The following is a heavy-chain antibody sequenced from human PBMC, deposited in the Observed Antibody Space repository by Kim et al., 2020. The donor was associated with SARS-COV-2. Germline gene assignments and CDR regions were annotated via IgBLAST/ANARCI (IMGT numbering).Heavy chain of an antibody. Sequence: GGSLRLSCAASGFTFSSYAMHWVRQAPGKGLEWVAVISYDGSNKYYADSVKGRFTISRDNSKNTLYLQMNSLRAEDTAVYYCASRTTVVTPFDYWGQGTLVTVSS. CDR3: ASRTTVVTPFDY. D-gene: IGHD4-17*01. V-gene: IGHV3-30*04. CDR2: ISYDGSNK. CDR1: GFTFSSYA. J-gene: IGHJ4*02.